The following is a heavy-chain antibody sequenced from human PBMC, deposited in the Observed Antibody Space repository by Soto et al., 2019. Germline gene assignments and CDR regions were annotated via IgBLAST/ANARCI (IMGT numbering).Heavy chain of an antibody. Sequence: SESLPLPWSVARSPISSGYYYWRWIRQPPGQGLEWIGNIYYSGNTYYNPSPKSRLLISIDTSKNQLSLKVGCVTAANTAVYYCARRSLHGTDVWRKGTGVTSP. CDR2: IYYSGNT. CDR1: RSPISSGYYY. J-gene: IGHJ6*04. D-gene: IGHD1-26*01. CDR3: ARRSLHGTDV. V-gene: IGHV4-30-4*02.